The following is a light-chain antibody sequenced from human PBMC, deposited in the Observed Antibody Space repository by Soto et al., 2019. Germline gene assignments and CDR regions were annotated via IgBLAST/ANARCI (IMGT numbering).Light chain of an antibody. CDR3: QQYGSSPWT. J-gene: IGKJ1*01. V-gene: IGKV3-20*01. CDR1: QSVSSGY. Sequence: DIVLTQSPGTLSLSPGERATLSCWASQSVSSGYLAWNQQKLGQAPRLLIYGASSRAAGIPDRFSGSGFGTDFTLTISRLEPEDFAVYYCQQYGSSPWTFGQGTKVEIK. CDR2: GAS.